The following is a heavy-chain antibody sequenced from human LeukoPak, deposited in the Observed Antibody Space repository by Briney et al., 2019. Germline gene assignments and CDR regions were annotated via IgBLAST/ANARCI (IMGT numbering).Heavy chain of an antibody. CDR1: GRSISSYY. J-gene: IGHJ6*02. CDR3: ARVPYGSGRRPFYGMDV. Sequence: SETLSLTCTVSGRSISSYYWSWIRQPAGKGLEWIGRIYTSGSTNYNPSLKSRVTMSVDTSKNQFSLKLSSVTAADTAVYYCARVPYGSGRRPFYGMDVWGQGTTVTVSS. V-gene: IGHV4-4*07. D-gene: IGHD3-10*01. CDR2: IYTSGST.